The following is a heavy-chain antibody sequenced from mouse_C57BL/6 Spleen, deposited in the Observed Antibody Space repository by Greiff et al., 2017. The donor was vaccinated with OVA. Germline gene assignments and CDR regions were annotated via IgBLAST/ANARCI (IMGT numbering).Heavy chain of an antibody. CDR1: GFTFSDYG. Sequence: EVMLVESGGGLVKPGGSLKLSCAASGFTFSDYGMHWVRQAPEKGLEWVAYISSGSSTIYYADTVKGRFTISRDNAKNTLFLQMTSLRSEDTAMYYCARRSPYGNSYAMDYWGQGTSVTVSS. D-gene: IGHD2-1*01. CDR3: ARRSPYGNSYAMDY. V-gene: IGHV5-17*01. J-gene: IGHJ4*01. CDR2: ISSGSSTI.